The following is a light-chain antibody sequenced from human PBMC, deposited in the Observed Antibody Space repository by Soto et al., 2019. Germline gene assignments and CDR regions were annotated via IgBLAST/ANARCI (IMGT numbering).Light chain of an antibody. Sequence: EIVLTQSPGTLCLSPGEIGTLSCRASQSVSRDNLAWYQHKPCQAPRLLIYGASSRAPGIPDRFSGSGSGTDFTLTISRLEPGDFAVYYCQQYDREPYIFGHASTVAIK. V-gene: IGKV3-20*01. CDR1: QSVSRDN. CDR3: QQYDREPYI. CDR2: GAS. J-gene: IGKJ2*01.